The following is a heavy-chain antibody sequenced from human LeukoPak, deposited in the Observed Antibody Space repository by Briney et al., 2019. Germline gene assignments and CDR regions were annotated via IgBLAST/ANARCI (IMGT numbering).Heavy chain of an antibody. J-gene: IGHJ6*03. D-gene: IGHD6-6*01. Sequence: ASVKVSCKASGYTFTSYGISWVRQAPGQGLEWMGWISAYNGNTNYAQKLQGRVTMTTDTSTSTAYMELRSLRSDDTAVYYCARELSSSSTLYYYYYYHMDVWGKGTTVTVSS. CDR2: ISAYNGNT. CDR3: ARELSSSSTLYYYYYYHMDV. V-gene: IGHV1-18*01. CDR1: GYTFTSYG.